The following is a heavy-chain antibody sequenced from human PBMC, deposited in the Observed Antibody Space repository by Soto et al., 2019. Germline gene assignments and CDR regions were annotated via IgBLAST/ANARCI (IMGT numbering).Heavy chain of an antibody. CDR2: IKHDGSEK. V-gene: IGHV3-7*03. Sequence: GGSLRLSCAASGFTFSSYWMSWVRQAPGKGLEWVANIKHDGSEKYYVDSVKGRFTISRDNAKNSLYLQMNSLRAEDTAVYYCARDPTSLYGGNSDWFDPWGQGTLVTVSS. CDR1: GFTFSSYW. J-gene: IGHJ5*02. CDR3: ARDPTSLYGGNSDWFDP. D-gene: IGHD4-17*01.